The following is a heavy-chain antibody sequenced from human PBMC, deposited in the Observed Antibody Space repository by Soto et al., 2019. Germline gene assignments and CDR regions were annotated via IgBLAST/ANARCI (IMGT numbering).Heavy chain of an antibody. V-gene: IGHV3-15*01. Sequence: KAVGSLRLSGAGSGFTFSNAGRSWVRQAPGRGREWIAGIKMIIDGGTTDYAAPVKGRFTISRDDSKTTLYLHMNSLKTEDTAVYYCTTGYYGSGKFLVYYGMDGWGQGTTVTVSS. CDR2: IKMIIDGGTT. CDR3: TTGYYGSGKFLVYYGMDG. D-gene: IGHD3-10*01. CDR1: GFTFSNAG. J-gene: IGHJ6*02.